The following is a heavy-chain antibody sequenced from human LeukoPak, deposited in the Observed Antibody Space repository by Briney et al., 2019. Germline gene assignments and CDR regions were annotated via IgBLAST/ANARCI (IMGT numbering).Heavy chain of an antibody. CDR3: AGIPLGYSGAYYFDY. CDR1: RGSISGSIRSYY. V-gene: IGHV4-4*09. CDR2: ISSSGSV. J-gene: IGHJ4*02. D-gene: IGHD5-12*01. Sequence: ASETLSLTCTVSRGSISGSIRSYYWSWLRQPPGKGLEWIGYISSSGSVNDNPSLRSRVTISVDTSKNQFFLNLTSVSAADTAVYYCAGIPLGYSGAYYFDYWGQGTLVTVSP.